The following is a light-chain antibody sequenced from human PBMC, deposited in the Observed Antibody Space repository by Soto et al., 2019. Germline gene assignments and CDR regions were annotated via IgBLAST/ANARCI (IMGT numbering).Light chain of an antibody. CDR3: SSFTSTSTRL. CDR2: EVT. CDR1: SSDIGSYDY. V-gene: IGLV2-14*01. Sequence: QSALTQPASVSGSPGQSITISCTGTSSDIGSYDYVSSYQQHPGKAPTLIIYEVTDRPSGVSNRFSGSTSGNTASLTISGLQAEDEADYYCSSFTSTSTRLFGSANKVTL. J-gene: IGLJ1*01.